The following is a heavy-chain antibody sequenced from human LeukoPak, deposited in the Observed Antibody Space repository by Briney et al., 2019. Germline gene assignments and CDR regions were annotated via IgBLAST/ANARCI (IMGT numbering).Heavy chain of an antibody. CDR2: IKEDGSDK. CDR3: ARGNNGYRDS. V-gene: IGHV3-7*01. CDR1: GFIFSDYW. D-gene: IGHD5-24*01. J-gene: IGHJ4*02. Sequence: GGSLRLSCAASGFIFSDYWMSWLRQASGKGLEWVANIKEDGSDKYYVDSVKGRFTISRDNAKNSLYLQMTSLRAEDTAVFYCARGNNGYRDSWGQGTLVTVSS.